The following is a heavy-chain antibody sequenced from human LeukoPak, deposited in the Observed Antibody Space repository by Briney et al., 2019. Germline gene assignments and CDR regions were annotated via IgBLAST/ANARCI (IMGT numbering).Heavy chain of an antibody. J-gene: IGHJ4*02. V-gene: IGHV3-74*01. D-gene: IGHD1-26*01. CDR1: GFTFSNYW. CDR2: INTDGSST. Sequence: GGSLRLSCAPSGFTFSNYWMHWVRQAPGKGLVWVSQINTDGSSTNYADYVKGRFTISRDNSKNTLYLQMNSLRAEDTAVYYCAKDLVGATLLGVGYWGQGTLVTVSS. CDR3: AKDLVGATLLGVGY.